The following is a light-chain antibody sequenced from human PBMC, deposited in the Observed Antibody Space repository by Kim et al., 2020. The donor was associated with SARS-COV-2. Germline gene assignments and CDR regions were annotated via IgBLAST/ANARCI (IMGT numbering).Light chain of an antibody. V-gene: IGKV3-20*01. CDR3: QQYGSSPPIA. CDR2: GAS. Sequence: QGERATHTCRASQRVSSSYLAWYQQKPGQAPRLLIYGASSRATGIPDRFSGSGSGTDFTLTISRLEPEDFAVYYCQQYGSSPPIAFGQGTRLEIK. J-gene: IGKJ5*01. CDR1: QRVSSSY.